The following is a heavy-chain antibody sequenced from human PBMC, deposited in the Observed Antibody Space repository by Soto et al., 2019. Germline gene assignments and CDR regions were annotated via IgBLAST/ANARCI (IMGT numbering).Heavy chain of an antibody. CDR2: ISASGGST. CDR1: GITLSSYA. V-gene: IGHV3-23*01. CDR3: AKGRNSGTYRFYFDY. D-gene: IGHD1-26*01. Sequence: GGSMRLSCAASGITLSSYAMSWVRQAPGKGPEWVSGISASGGSTSYAHSVKGRFTISRDNSKNTLYLQMNSLRADDTAVYYCAKGRNSGTYRFYFDYWGQGALVTVSS. J-gene: IGHJ4*02.